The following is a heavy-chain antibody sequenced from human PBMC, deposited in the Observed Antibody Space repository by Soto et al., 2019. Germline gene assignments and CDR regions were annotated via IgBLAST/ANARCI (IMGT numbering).Heavy chain of an antibody. CDR1: GFTFSSYG. D-gene: IGHD2-15*01. CDR2: IWYDGSNK. CDR3: ARDAPYCSGGSCYLDY. J-gene: IGHJ4*02. V-gene: IGHV3-33*01. Sequence: GSLRLSCAASGFTFSSYGMHWVRQAPGKGLEWVAVIWYDGSNKYYADSVKGRFTISRDNSKNTLYLQMNSLRAEDTAVYYCARDAPYCSGGSCYLDYWGQGTLVTVSS.